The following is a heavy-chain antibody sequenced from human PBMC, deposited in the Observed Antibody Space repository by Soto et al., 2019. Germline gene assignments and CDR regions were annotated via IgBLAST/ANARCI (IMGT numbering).Heavy chain of an antibody. Sequence: ASVKVSCKASGYTFTSYDINWVRQATGQGLEWMGWMNPNSGNTGYAQKFQGRVTMTRNTSISTAYMELSSLRSEDTAVYYCARGRDDSSYYYYYYMDVWGKGTTVTVSS. D-gene: IGHD6-6*01. J-gene: IGHJ6*03. CDR2: MNPNSGNT. CDR1: GYTFTSYD. V-gene: IGHV1-8*01. CDR3: ARGRDDSSYYYYYYMDV.